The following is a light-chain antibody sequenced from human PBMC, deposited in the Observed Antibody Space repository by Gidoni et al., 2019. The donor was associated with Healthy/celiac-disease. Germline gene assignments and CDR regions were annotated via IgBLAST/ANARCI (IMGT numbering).Light chain of an antibody. J-gene: IGKJ4*01. V-gene: IGKV3-20*01. CDR2: DAS. CDR3: QQYGAPPLT. Sequence: EIVLTQFPGTLSVSPGERATLFCRATQTVSANFLAWYQQKPGQPPTLLIHDASRRATGVPDRFSGSGSGTDFSLTINRLQTEDSALYYCQQYGAPPLTFXGXTRVEI. CDR1: QTVSANF.